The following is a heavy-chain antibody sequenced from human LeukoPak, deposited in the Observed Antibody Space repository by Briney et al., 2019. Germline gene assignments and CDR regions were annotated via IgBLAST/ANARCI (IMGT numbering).Heavy chain of an antibody. V-gene: IGHV3-21*01. J-gene: IGHJ3*02. CDR3: ARDPTSSWETAFDI. Sequence: GGSLRLSCAASGFTVSSNYMSWVRQAPGKGLEWVSSISSSSSYIYYADSVKGRFTISRDNAKNSLYLQMNSLRAEDTAVYYCARDPTSSWETAFDIWGQGTMVTVSS. CDR1: GFTVSSNY. D-gene: IGHD1-26*01. CDR2: ISSSSSYI.